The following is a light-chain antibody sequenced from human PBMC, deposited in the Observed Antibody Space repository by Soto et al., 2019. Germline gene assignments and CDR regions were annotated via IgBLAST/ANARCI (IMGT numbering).Light chain of an antibody. CDR3: QQYNSWT. Sequence: DIRMTQSPSSLSASVGDRVTIICRTSQSISSYLNWYQQKPGKAPKLLIYFASTLQSGVPSRFSGSGSGTEFTLTISSLQPDDFATYYCQQYNSWTFGQGTKVDIK. CDR2: FAS. CDR1: QSISSY. J-gene: IGKJ1*01. V-gene: IGKV1-39*01.